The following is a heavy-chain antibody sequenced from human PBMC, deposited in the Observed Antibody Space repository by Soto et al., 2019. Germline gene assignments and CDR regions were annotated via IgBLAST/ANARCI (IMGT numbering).Heavy chain of an antibody. V-gene: IGHV4-30-4*01. CDR1: GGSISSGDYY. D-gene: IGHD6-13*01. Sequence: SETLSLTCTVSGGSISSGDYYWSWIRQPPGKGLEWIGYIYYSGSTYYNPSLKSRVTISVDTSKYQFSLKLSSVTAADTALYYCARGYSSSWYGYNWFDPWGQGTRVTVSS. CDR3: ARGYSSSWYGYNWFDP. J-gene: IGHJ5*02. CDR2: IYYSGST.